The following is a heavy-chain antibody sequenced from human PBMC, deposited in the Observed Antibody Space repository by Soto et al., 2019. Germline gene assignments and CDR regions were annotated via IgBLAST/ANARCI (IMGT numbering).Heavy chain of an antibody. Sequence: GASVKVSCKASGYTFTSYYMHWVRQAPGQGLEWMGIINPSGGSTSYAQKFQGRVTMTRDTSTSTVYMELSSLRSEDTAVYYCARVGSLPADTRYFDYWGQGTLVTVSS. V-gene: IGHV1-46*01. CDR2: INPSGGST. D-gene: IGHD2-2*01. CDR3: ARVGSLPADTRYFDY. J-gene: IGHJ4*02. CDR1: GYTFTSYY.